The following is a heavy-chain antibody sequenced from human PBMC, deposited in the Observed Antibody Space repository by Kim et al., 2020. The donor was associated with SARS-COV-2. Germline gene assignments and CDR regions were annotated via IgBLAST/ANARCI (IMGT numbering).Heavy chain of an antibody. CDR2: VHPSGST. J-gene: IGHJ4*02. V-gene: IGHV4-34*01. CDR1: GGSFSDYY. D-gene: IGHD5-18*01. CDR3: ARGQDTAKTGY. Sequence: SETLSLTCAVYGGSFSDYYWSWTRQPPGKGLEWIGEVHPSGSTHYNPSLRSRVAISVDASKNQISLKLSSVITADTAVYYCARGQDTAKTGYWGQGTLV.